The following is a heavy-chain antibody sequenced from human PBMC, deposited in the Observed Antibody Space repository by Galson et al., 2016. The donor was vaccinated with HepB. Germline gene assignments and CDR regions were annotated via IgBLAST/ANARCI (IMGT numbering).Heavy chain of an antibody. CDR1: GFTFSRHN. D-gene: IGHD5-12*01. CDR3: AKDLGRAYTGYDPHFDV. J-gene: IGHJ4*02. V-gene: IGHV3-21*01. Sequence: SLRLSCAASGFTFSRHNMHWVRQAPGKGLEWVSSISSSSDYIYYADAVEGRFTISRDNAENSLYLQMNSLRADDTAVYYCAKDLGRAYTGYDPHFDVWGQGALVTVSS. CDR2: ISSSSDYI.